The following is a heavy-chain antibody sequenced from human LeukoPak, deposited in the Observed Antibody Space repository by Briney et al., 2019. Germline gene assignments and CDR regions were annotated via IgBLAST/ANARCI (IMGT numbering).Heavy chain of an antibody. CDR1: GFSFSGTG. V-gene: IGHV3-33*03. Sequence: GGSLRLSCAASGFSFSGTGMHWVRQARGEGLQWVAGIWYDGSDKYYGDSVKGRFTISRDNSKNTLYLQMNSLRAEDTAMYYCAKISHINWGEFDYWGQGTLVTVSS. CDR3: AKISHINWGEFDY. J-gene: IGHJ4*02. CDR2: IWYDGSDK. D-gene: IGHD7-27*01.